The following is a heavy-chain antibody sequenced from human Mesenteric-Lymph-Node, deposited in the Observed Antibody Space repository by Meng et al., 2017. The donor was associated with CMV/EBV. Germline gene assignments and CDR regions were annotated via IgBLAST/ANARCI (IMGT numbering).Heavy chain of an antibody. CDR2: LYNGGSST. D-gene: IGHD2-2*01. J-gene: IGHJ6*02. Sequence: GESLKISCAASGFTFSSYSMSWVRQAPGKGLEWVSVLYNGGSSTSYADSVKGRFTISRDNSKNTLYLQMNSLRAEDTAVYYCAREWGYCSSTSCYYYYGMDVWGQGTTVTVSS. CDR1: GFTFSSYS. CDR3: AREWGYCSSTSCYYYYGMDV. V-gene: IGHV3-23*03.